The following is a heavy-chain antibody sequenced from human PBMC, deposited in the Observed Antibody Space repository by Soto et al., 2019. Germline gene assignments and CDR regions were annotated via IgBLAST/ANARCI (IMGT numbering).Heavy chain of an antibody. CDR1: GYTFTSNG. V-gene: IGHV1-18*01. D-gene: IGHD6-13*01. J-gene: IGHJ4*02. CDR3: TRAIAATGPAEY. Sequence: QIHLVQSGPEVRKPGASVKVSCKPSGYTFTSNGFSWVRQTPGQGLEWMGWIGAYNGDTNYAPKFQGRVTMTTDTSTSTAYMELRSLRSDDTAGYFCTRAIAATGPAEYWGQGTLVTVSS. CDR2: IGAYNGDT.